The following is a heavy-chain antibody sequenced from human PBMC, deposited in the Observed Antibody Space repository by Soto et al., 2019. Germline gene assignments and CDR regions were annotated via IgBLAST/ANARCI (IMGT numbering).Heavy chain of an antibody. CDR1: GFTFSTYS. D-gene: IGHD4-4*01. V-gene: IGHV3-21*01. CDR2: ISSSGSYI. CDR3: ERDTGRRGNYYLDY. Sequence: PGGSLRLSCAASGFTFSTYSMNWVRQAPGKGLEWVSSISSSGSYIYYADSVKARFTISRDNAKNSLYLQMNSLRAEDTALYYCERDTGRRGNYYLDYWGQGTLVTVSS. J-gene: IGHJ4*02.